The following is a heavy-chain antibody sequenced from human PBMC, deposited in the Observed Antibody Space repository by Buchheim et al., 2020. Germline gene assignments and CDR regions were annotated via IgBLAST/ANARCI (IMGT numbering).Heavy chain of an antibody. CDR3: ASRGRYCSSTSCYAGRYWFDP. J-gene: IGHJ5*02. CDR1: GFTFSSYW. CDR2: IKQDGSEK. V-gene: IGHV3-7*01. D-gene: IGHD2-2*01. Sequence: EVQLVESGGGLVQPGGSLRLSCAASGFTFSSYWMSGVRQAPGKGREGVANIKQDGSEKYYVDSVKGGFTISRDNAKNSLYLQMNSLRAEDTAVYYCASRGRYCSSTSCYAGRYWFDPWGQGTL.